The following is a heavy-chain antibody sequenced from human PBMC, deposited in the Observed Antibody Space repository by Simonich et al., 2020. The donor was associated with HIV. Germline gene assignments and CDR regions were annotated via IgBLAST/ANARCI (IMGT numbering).Heavy chain of an antibody. V-gene: IGHV1-2*06. J-gene: IGHJ3*01. CDR3: ATHGPGSSSSALDV. D-gene: IGHD6-6*01. Sequence: QVQLVQSGAEVKKPGASVKVSCKASGYTFTAWNIHWVRQAPGQGLDGMEQNNPNSGGTDYPKNCQDRVTITRDTAISTAYMDLRRLKSDDTAVYYCATHGPGSSSSALDVWGQGAMVTVSS. CDR1: GYTFTAWN. CDR2: NNPNSGGT.